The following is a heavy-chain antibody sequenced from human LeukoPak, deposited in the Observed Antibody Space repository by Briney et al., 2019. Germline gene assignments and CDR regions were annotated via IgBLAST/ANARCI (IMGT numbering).Heavy chain of an antibody. CDR1: GFTFDDHA. CDR2: INWKGDIM. Sequence: GGSLRLSCAASGFTFDDHAMAWVRQAPGKGLEWVSAINWKGDIMDYADSVKGRFTISRDNARNSLYLQMDRLRAEDTAVYYCARRRGNFHFDSWGQGTLSPSPQ. CDR3: ARRRGNFHFDS. V-gene: IGHV3-20*04. J-gene: IGHJ4*02. D-gene: IGHD3-16*01.